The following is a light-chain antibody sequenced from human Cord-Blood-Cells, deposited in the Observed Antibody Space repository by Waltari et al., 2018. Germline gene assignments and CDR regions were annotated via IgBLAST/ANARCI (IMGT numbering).Light chain of an antibody. CDR3: SSYAGSYTLV. CDR1: SSDVGGYHY. CDR2: DVS. V-gene: IGLV2-11*01. J-gene: IGLJ3*02. Sequence: QSALTQPRSVSGSPGQSVTISCTGTSSDVGGYHYVSWYQQHPGKAPKLMIYDVSKRPSGVPDRFSGSKSGNTASLTISGLQAEDEADYYCSSYAGSYTLVFGGGTKLTVL.